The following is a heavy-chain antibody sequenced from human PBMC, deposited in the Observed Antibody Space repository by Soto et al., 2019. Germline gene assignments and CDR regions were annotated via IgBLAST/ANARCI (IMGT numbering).Heavy chain of an antibody. J-gene: IGHJ6*03. Sequence: GASVKVSCKASGYTFTSYYMHWVRQAPGQGLEWMGIINPSGGSTSYAQKFQGRVTMTRDTSTSTVYMELSSLRSEDTAVYYCARGGDYPNSYYYYYMDVWGRGTTVTVSS. CDR2: INPSGGST. CDR1: GYTFTSYY. V-gene: IGHV1-46*03. D-gene: IGHD4-17*01. CDR3: ARGGDYPNSYYYYYMDV.